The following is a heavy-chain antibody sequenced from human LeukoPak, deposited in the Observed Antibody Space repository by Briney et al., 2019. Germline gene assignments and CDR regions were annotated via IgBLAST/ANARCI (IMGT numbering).Heavy chain of an antibody. Sequence: GGSLRLSCAAAGFSFSDYYMSWIRQAPGKGLEWVSYISSSGSTIYYADSVKGRFTISRDNAKNSLYLQMNSLRAEDTAVYYCARDHGYSSGWTDYWGQGTLVTVSS. D-gene: IGHD6-19*01. V-gene: IGHV3-11*04. CDR1: GFSFSDYY. CDR3: ARDHGYSSGWTDY. CDR2: ISSSGSTI. J-gene: IGHJ4*02.